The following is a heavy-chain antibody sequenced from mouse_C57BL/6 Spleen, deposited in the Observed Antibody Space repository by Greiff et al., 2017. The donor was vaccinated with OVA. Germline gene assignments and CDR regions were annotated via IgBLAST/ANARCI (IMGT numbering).Heavy chain of an antibody. J-gene: IGHJ3*01. V-gene: IGHV1-59*01. CDR1: GYTFTSYW. Sequence: QVQLQQPGAELVRPGPSVKLSCKASGYTFTSYWMHWVKQRPGQGLEWIGVIDPSDSYTNYNQKFKGKATLTVDTSSSTAYMQLSSLTSEDSAVYYCELTGTSFAYWGQGTLVTVSA. CDR2: IDPSDSYT. D-gene: IGHD4-1*01. CDR3: ELTGTSFAY.